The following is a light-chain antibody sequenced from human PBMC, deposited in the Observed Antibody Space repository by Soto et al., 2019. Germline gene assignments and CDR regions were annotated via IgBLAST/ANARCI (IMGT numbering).Light chain of an antibody. Sequence: DIQMTQSPSSLSASVGDRVTITCRASQSISSYLNWYQQKPGKAPKLLIYAASSLQSGVPSRFSGSGSGTDFNLTISSLQPEDFATYYCQQSYSTQLTVGPGTKVDIK. J-gene: IGKJ3*01. CDR3: QQSYSTQLT. CDR1: QSISSY. V-gene: IGKV1-39*01. CDR2: AAS.